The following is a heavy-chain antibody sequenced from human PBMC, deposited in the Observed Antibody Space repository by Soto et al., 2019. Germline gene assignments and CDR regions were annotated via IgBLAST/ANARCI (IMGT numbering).Heavy chain of an antibody. CDR3: ARVSREVVPAAIDY. D-gene: IGHD2-2*01. V-gene: IGHV3-74*01. CDR1: GFTFSSYW. CDR2: INSDGSST. J-gene: IGHJ4*02. Sequence: GGSLRLSCAASGFTFSSYWIHWVRQAPGKGLVWVSRINSDGSSTTYADSVKGRFTISRDNAKNTLYLQMTSLRAEDTAVYYCARVSREVVPAAIDYWCQGTLVTVS.